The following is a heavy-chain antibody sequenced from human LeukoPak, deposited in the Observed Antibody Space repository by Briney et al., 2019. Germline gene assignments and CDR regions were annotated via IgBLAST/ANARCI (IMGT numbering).Heavy chain of an antibody. J-gene: IGHJ4*02. CDR1: GYTFTSYA. Sequence: ASVKVSCKASGYTFTSYAMNWVRQAPGQGLEWMRWINTNTGNPTYAQGFTGRFVFSLDTSVSTAYLQISSLKAEDTAVYYCARDPPMVPGSIDDYWGQGTLVTVSS. CDR3: ARDPPMVPGSIDDY. CDR2: INTNTGNP. D-gene: IGHD3-10*01. V-gene: IGHV7-4-1*02.